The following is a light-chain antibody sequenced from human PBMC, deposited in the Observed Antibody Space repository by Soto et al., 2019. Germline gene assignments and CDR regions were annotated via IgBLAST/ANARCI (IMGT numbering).Light chain of an antibody. CDR2: TAS. V-gene: IGKV1-27*01. J-gene: IGKJ4*01. CDR1: QSISSD. Sequence: IQLTKSPSSLSASVGDRVPITCRASQSISSDLAWYQQKPGKAPKLLIYTASTLQSGVPSRFSGSGSGTDFTLTISSLQPEDVATYYCQNYNSAPLTFGQGTKVDIK. CDR3: QNYNSAPLT.